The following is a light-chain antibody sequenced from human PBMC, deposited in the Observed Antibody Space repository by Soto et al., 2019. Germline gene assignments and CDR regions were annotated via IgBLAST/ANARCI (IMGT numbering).Light chain of an antibody. V-gene: IGKV3D-15*01. Sequence: EIVMTQSPATVSVSKGERATLSCRASQSVSSNLAWYQQKPGQAPRLLIYGASTRANGIPARFSGSGSGTDLTLTITSLEPEDFAVYDCQPRAIWPRVTFCPGTKVDIK. CDR1: QSVSSN. CDR2: GAS. CDR3: QPRAIWPRVT. J-gene: IGKJ3*01.